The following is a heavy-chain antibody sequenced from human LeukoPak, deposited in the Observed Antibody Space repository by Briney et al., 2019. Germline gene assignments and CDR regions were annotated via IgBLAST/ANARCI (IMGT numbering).Heavy chain of an antibody. CDR1: GGSISSDY. D-gene: IGHD2-2*01. Sequence: SETLSLTCTVSGGSISSDYWSWIRQPPGKGLEWIGYIYSSGSTNYNPSLESRVTISVDASKNQFSLKLRSVTAADMAVYYCARIDIVVEPAVMWGWFDPWGQGTLVTVSS. CDR3: ARIDIVVEPAVMWGWFDP. J-gene: IGHJ5*02. V-gene: IGHV4-59*08. CDR2: IYSSGST.